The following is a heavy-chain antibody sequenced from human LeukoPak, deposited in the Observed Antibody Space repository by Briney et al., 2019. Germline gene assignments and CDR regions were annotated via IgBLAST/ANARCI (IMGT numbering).Heavy chain of an antibody. J-gene: IGHJ3*02. V-gene: IGHV3-21*04. CDR1: GFTFSSYS. CDR3: AKASSGPLPYYDFWSGSLDAFDI. CDR2: ISSSSSYI. D-gene: IGHD3-3*01. Sequence: GGSLRLSCAASGFTFSSYSMNWVRQAPGKGLEWVSSISSSSSYIYYADSVRGRFTISRDNAKNSLYLQMNSLRAEDTALYYCAKASSGPLPYYDFWSGSLDAFDIWGQGTMVTVSS.